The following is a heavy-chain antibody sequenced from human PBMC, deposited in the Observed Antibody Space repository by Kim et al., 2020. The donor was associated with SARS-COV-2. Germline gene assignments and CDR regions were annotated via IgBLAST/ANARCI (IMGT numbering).Heavy chain of an antibody. Sequence: ASVKVSCKASGYTFTSYAMHWVRQAPGQRLEWMGWINAGNGNTKYSQKFQGRVTITRDTSASTAYMELSSLRSEDTAVYYCARAYYYDSSGLADAFDIWGQGTMVTVSS. V-gene: IGHV1-3*01. J-gene: IGHJ3*02. CDR1: GYTFTSYA. CDR3: ARAYYYDSSGLADAFDI. D-gene: IGHD3-22*01. CDR2: INAGNGNT.